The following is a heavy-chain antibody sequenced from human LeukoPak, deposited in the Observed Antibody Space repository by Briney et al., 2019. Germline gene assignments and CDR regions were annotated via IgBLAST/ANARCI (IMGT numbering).Heavy chain of an antibody. V-gene: IGHV3-53*01. D-gene: IGHD3-10*01. CDR2: IYSGDIT. Sequence: GGSLRLSCAASGFTVSNNYMSWVRQAPGKGLEWVSVIYSGDITKYADSVKGRFTISRDTSKNTLYLQMNSLRAEDTAVYYCARSGFGSGSYYNGHDASDIWGQGTLVTASS. CDR3: ARSGFGSGSYYNGHDASDI. J-gene: IGHJ3*02. CDR1: GFTVSNNY.